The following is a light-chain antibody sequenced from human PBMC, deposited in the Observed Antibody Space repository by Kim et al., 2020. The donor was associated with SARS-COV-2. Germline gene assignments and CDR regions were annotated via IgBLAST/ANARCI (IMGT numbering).Light chain of an antibody. J-gene: IGKJ5*01. CDR2: GAS. CDR1: QDIRND. CDR3: LQHSTYQIT. Sequence: VPVGDRVTIPCRASQDIRNDLGWYQQNPGRAPKRLIYGASSLQSGVPSRFSGSGSGTDFTLTISSVQPEDFATYFCLQHSTYQITFGQGTRLEIK. V-gene: IGKV1-17*01.